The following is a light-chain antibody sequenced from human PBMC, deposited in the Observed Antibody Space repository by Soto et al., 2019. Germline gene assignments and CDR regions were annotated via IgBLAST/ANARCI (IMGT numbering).Light chain of an antibody. J-gene: IGLJ2*01. CDR1: SSDVGGSNY. V-gene: IGLV2-8*01. CDR2: EVS. CDR3: SSYAGSNNYVV. Sequence: QSALTQPPSASGSPGQSVTISCTGTSSDVGGSNYVSWYQQYPGKAPKLMIFEVSKRSSGVPGRFSGSKSGNTASLTVSGLQAEDEADYYCSSYAGSNNYVVFGGGTKLTVL.